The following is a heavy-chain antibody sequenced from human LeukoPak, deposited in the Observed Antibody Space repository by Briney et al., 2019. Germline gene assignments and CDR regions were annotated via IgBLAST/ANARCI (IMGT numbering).Heavy chain of an antibody. J-gene: IGHJ3*02. CDR3: AKDRAGSGYPDAFDI. D-gene: IGHD3-22*01. Sequence: PGRSLRLSCAASGFIFDDYAMHWVRQAPGKGLEWVSGISWNSGSIGYADSVKGRFTISRDNAKNSLYLQMNSLRAEDTALYYCAKDRAGSGYPDAFDIWGQGTMVTVSS. CDR2: ISWNSGSI. V-gene: IGHV3-9*01. CDR1: GFIFDDYA.